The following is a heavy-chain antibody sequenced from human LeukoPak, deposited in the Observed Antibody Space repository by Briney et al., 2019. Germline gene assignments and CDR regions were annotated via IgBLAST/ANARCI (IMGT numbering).Heavy chain of an antibody. J-gene: IGHJ4*02. Sequence: SVKVSCKASGGTFSSYAISWVRQAPGQGLEWMGGIIPMFGTTNYAQKFQGRVTINADKSTTTAYMELSSLRSEDTAVYYCARIMYYYDSSGYEYYFDYWGQGTLVTVSS. CDR1: GGTFSSYA. D-gene: IGHD3-22*01. CDR2: IIPMFGTT. V-gene: IGHV1-69*06. CDR3: ARIMYYYDSSGYEYYFDY.